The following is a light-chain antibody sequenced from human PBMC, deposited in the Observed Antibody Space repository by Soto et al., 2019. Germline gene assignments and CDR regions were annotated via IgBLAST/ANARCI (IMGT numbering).Light chain of an antibody. J-gene: IGKJ1*01. CDR3: QKYNSYRT. CDR2: KAY. V-gene: IGKV1-5*03. CDR1: QSISSW. Sequence: DIQMTQSPSTLSASVGDSVTITCRASQSISSWLAWYQQRPGKAPKLLIYKAYILQSGVPSRFSGSGSGTEFTLTISDLQPDDFATYYCQKYNSYRTFGQGTKVDIK.